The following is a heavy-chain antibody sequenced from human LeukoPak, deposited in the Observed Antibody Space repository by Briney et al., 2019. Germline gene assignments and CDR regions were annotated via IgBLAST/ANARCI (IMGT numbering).Heavy chain of an antibody. CDR2: IYYSGST. CDR3: ATRTMIVVAGVRAFDI. CDR1: GGSISSGGYY. J-gene: IGHJ3*02. Sequence: SQTLSLTCTVSGGSISSGGYYWSWIRQHPGKGLEWIGYIYYSGSTYYDPSLKSRVTISVDTSKNQFSLKLSSMTAADTAVYYCATRTMIVVAGVRAFDIWGQGTMVTVSS. D-gene: IGHD3-22*01. V-gene: IGHV4-31*03.